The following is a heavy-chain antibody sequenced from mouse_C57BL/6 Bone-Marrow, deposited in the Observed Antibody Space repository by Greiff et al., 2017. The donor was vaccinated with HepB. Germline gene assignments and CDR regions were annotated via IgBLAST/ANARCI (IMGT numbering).Heavy chain of an antibody. Sequence: QVQLQQPGAELVMPGASVKLSCKASGYTFTSYWMHWVKQRPGQGLEWIGEIDPSDSYTNYNQKFKGKSTLTVDKSSSTAYMQLSSLTSEDSAVYYCAIFDYYGSSSYYFDYWGQGTTLTVSS. J-gene: IGHJ2*01. CDR3: AIFDYYGSSSYYFDY. CDR2: IDPSDSYT. D-gene: IGHD1-1*01. V-gene: IGHV1-69*01. CDR1: GYTFTSYW.